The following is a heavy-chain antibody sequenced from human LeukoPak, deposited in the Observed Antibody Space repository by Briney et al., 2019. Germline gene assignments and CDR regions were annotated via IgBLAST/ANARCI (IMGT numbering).Heavy chain of an antibody. D-gene: IGHD3-3*01. CDR3: ARNYDFWSGTDYYYYYMDV. J-gene: IGHJ6*03. V-gene: IGHV1-18*01. CDR2: ISAYNGNT. Sequence: ASVKVSCKASGGTFSSYAISWVRQAPGQGLEWMGWISAYNGNTNYAQKLQGRVTMTTDTSTSTAYMELRSLRSDDTAVYYCARNYDFWSGTDYYYYYMDVWGKGTTVTVSS. CDR1: GGTFSSYA.